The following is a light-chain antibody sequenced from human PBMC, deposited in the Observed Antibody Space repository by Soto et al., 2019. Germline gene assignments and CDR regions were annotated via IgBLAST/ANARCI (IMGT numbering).Light chain of an antibody. V-gene: IGKV3-11*01. CDR2: DAS. CDR1: QSLSSY. J-gene: IGKJ1*01. Sequence: EVVLTTSPATLSLSPGERAALSCRASQSLSSYFAWYQQTPGQAPRLLIFDASRRATGIPARFSGSGSGANFTLTISSLEPEDSAFYYCQQRSNWPWTFGQRSKVDI. CDR3: QQRSNWPWT.